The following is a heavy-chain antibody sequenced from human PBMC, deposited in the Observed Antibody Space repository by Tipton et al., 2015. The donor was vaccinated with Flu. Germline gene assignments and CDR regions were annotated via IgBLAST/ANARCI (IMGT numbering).Heavy chain of an antibody. CDR1: GGSISSYY. CDR2: IYYSGST. V-gene: IGHV4-59*08. J-gene: IGHJ5*02. D-gene: IGHD6-13*01. Sequence: TLSLTCTVSGGSISSYYWSWIRQPPGKGLEWIGYIYYSGSTNYNPSLKSRVTISVDTSKNQFSLKLSSVTAADTAVYYCARHKQQLVYNWFDPWGQGTLVTVSS. CDR3: ARHKQQLVYNWFDP.